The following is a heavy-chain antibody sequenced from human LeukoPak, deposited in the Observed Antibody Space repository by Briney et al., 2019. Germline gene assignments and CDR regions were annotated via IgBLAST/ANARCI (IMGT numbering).Heavy chain of an antibody. CDR2: ISSSSSYI. CDR1: GFTFSSYS. J-gene: IGHJ6*03. CDR3: ARGRRGIAATMDV. D-gene: IGHD6-13*01. Sequence: GGSLRLSCAASGFTFSSYSMNWVRQAPGKGLEWVSSISSSSSYIYYADSVKGRFTISRDTAKNSLYLQMNSLRAEDTAVYYCARGRRGIAATMDVWGKGTTVTVSS. V-gene: IGHV3-21*01.